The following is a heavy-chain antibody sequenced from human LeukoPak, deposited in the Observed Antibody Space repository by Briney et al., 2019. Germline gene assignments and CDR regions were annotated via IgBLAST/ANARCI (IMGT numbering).Heavy chain of an antibody. CDR1: GLTFSHPW. CDR3: AMEDSGARA. CDR2: IKSKTHGGTA. Sequence: GGPLRLSCAASGLTFSHPWMSWVRQAPGKGLEWVGRIKSKTHGGTADYAAPVKGRFTISRDDSKNTLYLQMNSLNSEDTAVYYCAMEDSGARAWGQGTLVTVSS. V-gene: IGHV3-15*01. D-gene: IGHD4-17*01. J-gene: IGHJ4*02.